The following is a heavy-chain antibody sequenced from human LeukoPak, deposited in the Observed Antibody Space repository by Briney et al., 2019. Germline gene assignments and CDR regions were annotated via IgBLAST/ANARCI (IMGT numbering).Heavy chain of an antibody. D-gene: IGHD3-22*01. V-gene: IGHV3-7*01. CDR2: IKQDGSEK. J-gene: IGHJ5*02. CDR3: ARDDLLHRNWFDP. Sequence: GGSLRLSCAASGFTFISYWMSWVRQAPGKGLEWVANIKQDGSEKYYVGSVKGRFTISRDNAKNSLYLQMNSLRAEDTAVYYCARDDLLHRNWFDPWGQGTLVTVSS. CDR1: GFTFISYW.